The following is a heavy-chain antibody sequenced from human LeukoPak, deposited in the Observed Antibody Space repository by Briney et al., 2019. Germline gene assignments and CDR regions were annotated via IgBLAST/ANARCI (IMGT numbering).Heavy chain of an antibody. V-gene: IGHV4-61*08. J-gene: IGHJ4*02. Sequence: SQTLSLTCTVSGGSISSGGYYWSWIRQPPGKGLEWIGYIYYSGSTNYNPSLKSRVTISVDTSKNQFSLKLSSVTAADTAVYYCARAHYGSGSYLFDYWGQGTPVTVSS. CDR1: GGSISSGGYY. CDR2: IYYSGST. CDR3: ARAHYGSGSYLFDY. D-gene: IGHD3-10*01.